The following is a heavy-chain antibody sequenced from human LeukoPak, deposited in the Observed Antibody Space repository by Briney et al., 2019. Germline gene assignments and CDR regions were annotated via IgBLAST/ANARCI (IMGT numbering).Heavy chain of an antibody. J-gene: IGHJ4*02. V-gene: IGHV1-18*01. CDR3: ARSVQLIDY. CDR2: ISGYNGNA. CDR1: GYPFTSYA. D-gene: IGHD5-18*01. Sequence: GASVKVSCKASGYPFTSYAISWVRQAPGQGLEWMGWISGYNGNANYAQKLQGRVTMTTDTSTSTAYMELRSLRSDDTAVYYCARSVQLIDYWGQGTLVTVSS.